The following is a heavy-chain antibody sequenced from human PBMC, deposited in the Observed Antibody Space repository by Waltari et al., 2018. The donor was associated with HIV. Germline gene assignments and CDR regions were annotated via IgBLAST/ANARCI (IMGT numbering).Heavy chain of an antibody. CDR1: A. CDR2: IIPIFGTA. CDR3: ATTVTDYNWFDP. Sequence: AISWVRQAPGQGLEWMGGIIPIFGTANYAQKFQGRVTITADESTSTAYMELSSLRSEDTAVYYCATTVTDYNWFDPWGQGTLVTVSS. J-gene: IGHJ5*02. D-gene: IGHD4-17*01. V-gene: IGHV1-69*01.